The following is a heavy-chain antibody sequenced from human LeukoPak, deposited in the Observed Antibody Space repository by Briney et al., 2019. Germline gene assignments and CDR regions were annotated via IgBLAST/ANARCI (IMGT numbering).Heavy chain of an antibody. CDR3: ARVLTPSYWYFDL. J-gene: IGHJ2*01. CDR1: GFTFSYYA. CDR2: ISYDGSNK. V-gene: IGHV3-30-3*01. Sequence: GRSLRLSCAASGFTFSYYAMHWVRQAPGKGLEWVAVISYDGSNKYYADSVKGRFTISRDNSKNTMYLQMNSLRAEDTAIYYCARVLTPSYWYFDLWGRGTLVTVSS.